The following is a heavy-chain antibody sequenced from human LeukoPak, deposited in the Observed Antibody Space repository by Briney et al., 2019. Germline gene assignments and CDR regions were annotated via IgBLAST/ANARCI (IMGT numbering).Heavy chain of an antibody. CDR1: EFTFSSYE. J-gene: IGHJ6*04. V-gene: IGHV3-53*01. CDR3: ARDLAPLLWFGEPREV. CDR2: IYSAGTT. D-gene: IGHD3-10*01. Sequence: PGGSLRLSCAASEFTFSSYEMNWVRQAPGKGLEWVAVIYSAGTTYYADSVKGRFTISREKSTNTLYLQMNSLSAEDTAVYYCARDLAPLLWFGEPREVWGKGTTVTVSS.